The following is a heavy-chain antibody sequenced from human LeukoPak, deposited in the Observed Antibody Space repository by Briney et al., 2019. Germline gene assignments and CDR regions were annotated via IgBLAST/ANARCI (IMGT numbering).Heavy chain of an antibody. J-gene: IGHJ4*02. V-gene: IGHV1-18*01. Sequence: ASVKVSCKASGYTFISYGTSWVRQAPGQGLEWMGWISTYNGNTNYGKKFQGRVTMTTDTSTSTAYMELRSLRSDDTAVYYCARDEDYNPLVHWGQGTLVTVSS. CDR2: ISTYNGNT. D-gene: IGHD4/OR15-4a*01. CDR1: GYTFISYG. CDR3: ARDEDYNPLVH.